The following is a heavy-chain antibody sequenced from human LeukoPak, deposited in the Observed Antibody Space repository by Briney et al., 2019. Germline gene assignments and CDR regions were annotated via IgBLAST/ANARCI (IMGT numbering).Heavy chain of an antibody. J-gene: IGHJ4*02. CDR3: ASRPGGSTWYGVFDF. CDR1: GVYMSNHY. V-gene: IGHV4-59*11. CDR2: IYDSETT. D-gene: IGHD6-13*01. Sequence: PSETLSLTCTVSGVYMSNHYWSWIRQSPGRGLEWIGYIYDSETTNYNPSLKSRVTMSVDTSKSQFFLNLHSVTAADTALYYCASRPGGSTWYGVFDFWSRGPLVTVSS.